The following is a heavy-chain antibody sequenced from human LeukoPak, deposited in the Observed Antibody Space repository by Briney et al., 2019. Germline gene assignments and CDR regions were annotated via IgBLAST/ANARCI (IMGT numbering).Heavy chain of an antibody. CDR3: AREGRDGYNGYGAFDI. J-gene: IGHJ3*02. CDR1: GFTFSSYA. Sequence: GGSLRLSCAASGFTFSSYAMHWVRQAPGKGLEWVAVISYDGSNKYYADSVKGRLTISRDNSKNTLYLQMNSLRAEDTAVYYCAREGRDGYNGYGAFDIWGQGTMVTVSS. V-gene: IGHV3-30*04. CDR2: ISYDGSNK. D-gene: IGHD5-24*01.